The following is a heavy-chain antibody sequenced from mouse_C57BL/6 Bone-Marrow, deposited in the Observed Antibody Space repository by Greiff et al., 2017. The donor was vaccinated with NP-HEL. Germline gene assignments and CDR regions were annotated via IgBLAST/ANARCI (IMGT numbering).Heavy chain of an antibody. V-gene: IGHV5-6*02. CDR1: GFTFSSYG. CDR2: ISSGGSYT. D-gene: IGHD2-5*01. Sequence: EVMLVGSGGDLVKPGGSLKLSCAASGFTFSSYGMSWVRQTPDKRLEWVATISSGGSYTYYPDSVKGRFTISRDNAKNTLYLQMSSLKSEDTAMYYCARHYYSNYFDYWGQGTTLTVSS. J-gene: IGHJ2*01. CDR3: ARHYYSNYFDY.